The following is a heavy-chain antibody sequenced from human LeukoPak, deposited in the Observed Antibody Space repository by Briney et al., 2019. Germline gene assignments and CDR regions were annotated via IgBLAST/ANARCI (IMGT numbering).Heavy chain of an antibody. CDR3: ARFSSGWYSGDY. Sequence: SETLSLTRTVPGGSISSSSCYWGWIRQPPGKGLEWIGSIYYSGSTYYNPSLKSRVTISVDTSKKQFSLKLSSVTAADTAVYYCARFSSGWYSGDYWGQGTLVTVSS. J-gene: IGHJ4*02. D-gene: IGHD6-19*01. V-gene: IGHV4-39*01. CDR2: IYYSGST. CDR1: GGSISSSSCY.